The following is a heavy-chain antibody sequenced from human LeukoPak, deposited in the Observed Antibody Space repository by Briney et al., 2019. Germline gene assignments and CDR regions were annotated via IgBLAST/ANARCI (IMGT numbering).Heavy chain of an antibody. CDR3: ASTGPGDTGYFDY. CDR2: IIPILGIA. D-gene: IGHD7-27*01. CDR1: GGTFSSYA. Sequence: SVKVSCKASGGTFSSYAISWVRQAAGQGLEWMGRIIPILGIANYAQKFQGRVTITADKSTSTAYMELSSLRSEDTAVYYCASTGPGDTGYFDYWGQGTLVTVSS. J-gene: IGHJ4*02. V-gene: IGHV1-69*04.